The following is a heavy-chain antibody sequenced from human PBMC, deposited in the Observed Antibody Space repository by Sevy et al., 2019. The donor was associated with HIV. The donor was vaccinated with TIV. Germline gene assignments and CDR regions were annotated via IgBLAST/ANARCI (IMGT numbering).Heavy chain of an antibody. Sequence: SETLSLTCTVSGGSISSYYWSWIRQPPGKGLEWIGYIYYSGSTNYNPSLKSRVTISVDTSNQFSLKLSSVTAADTAVYYCAREIVGASYFDYWGQGTLVTVSS. D-gene: IGHD1-26*01. CDR1: GGSISSYY. CDR3: AREIVGASYFDY. J-gene: IGHJ4*02. V-gene: IGHV4-59*01. CDR2: IYYSGST.